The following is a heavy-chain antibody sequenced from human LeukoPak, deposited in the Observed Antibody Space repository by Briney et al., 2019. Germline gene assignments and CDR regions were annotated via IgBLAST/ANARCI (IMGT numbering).Heavy chain of an antibody. CDR3: ATELVGATFLDY. J-gene: IGHJ4*02. D-gene: IGHD1-26*01. V-gene: IGHV3-30*03. CDR1: GFTFSSHD. CDR2: ISYDGGKK. Sequence: SGGSLRLSCAASGFTFSSHDMHGVRQAPGKGLEWVAIISYDGGKKDYADSVKGRFTISRDNSKNTLYLQMNSLRAEDTAVYYCATELVGATFLDYWGQGTLVTVSS.